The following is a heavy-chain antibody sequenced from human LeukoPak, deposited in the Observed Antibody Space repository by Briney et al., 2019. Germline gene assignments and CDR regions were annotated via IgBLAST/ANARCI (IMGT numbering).Heavy chain of an antibody. CDR1: GGSISSSTDN. Sequence: SETLSLTCTVSGGSISSSTDNWGWIRQPPGKGLEWIGSIYYGGSTYYNPSLKSRVTISADTSKNQFSLKLNSVTAADTAVYYCARHKYSSGWPPEGAFDIWGQGTMVTVSS. CDR3: ARHKYSSGWPPEGAFDI. CDR2: IYYGGST. J-gene: IGHJ3*02. D-gene: IGHD6-19*01. V-gene: IGHV4-39*01.